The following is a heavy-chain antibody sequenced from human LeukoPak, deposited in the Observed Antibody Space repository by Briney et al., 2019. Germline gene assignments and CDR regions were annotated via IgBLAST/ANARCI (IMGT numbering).Heavy chain of an antibody. CDR2: IIPIFGTA. CDR3: ARGEITMVRGATINLYYAMDV. Sequence: SVKVSCKASGGTFSSYAISWVRQAPGQGLEWMGGIIPIFGTANYAQKFQGRVTITADESTGTAYMELSSLRSEDTAVYYCARGEITMVRGATINLYYAMDVWGKGTTVTVSS. V-gene: IGHV1-69*13. D-gene: IGHD3-10*01. CDR1: GGTFSSYA. J-gene: IGHJ6*04.